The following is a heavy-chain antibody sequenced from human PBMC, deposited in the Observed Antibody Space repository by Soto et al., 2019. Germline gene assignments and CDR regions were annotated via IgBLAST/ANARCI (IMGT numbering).Heavy chain of an antibody. CDR3: ARDWDIVILSVPIPNYNYGMDV. J-gene: IGHJ6*02. D-gene: IGHD2-15*01. CDR1: GFTFSAYA. CDR2: ISSRSDTL. Sequence: GGSLRLSCEGSGFTFSAYAMNWVRQAPGKGLEWVSYISSRSDTLYFADSVKGRFTISRDNAKNSVYLQVNNLRDEDTAVYYCARDWDIVILSVPIPNYNYGMDVWGQGTTVTVSS. V-gene: IGHV3-48*02.